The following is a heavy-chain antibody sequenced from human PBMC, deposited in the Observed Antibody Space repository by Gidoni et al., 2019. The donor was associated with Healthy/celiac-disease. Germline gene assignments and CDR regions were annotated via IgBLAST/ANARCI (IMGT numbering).Heavy chain of an antibody. CDR3: ASGLRGPFWSGYYSGWFDP. CDR1: GGSISSGGYY. Sequence: QVQLQESGPGLVKPSPTLSLTCTVSGGSISSGGYYWSWIRQHPGKGLEWIGYIYYSGSTYYNPSLKNRVTISVDTSKNQFSLKLSSVTAADTAVYYCASGLRGPFWSGYYSGWFDPWGQGTLVTVSS. D-gene: IGHD3-3*01. J-gene: IGHJ5*02. V-gene: IGHV4-31*03. CDR2: IYYSGST.